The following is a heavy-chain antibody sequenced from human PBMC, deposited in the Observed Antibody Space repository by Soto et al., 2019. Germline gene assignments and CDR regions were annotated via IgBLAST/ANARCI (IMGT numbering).Heavy chain of an antibody. V-gene: IGHV3-9*01. J-gene: IGHJ6*02. CDR3: AKALGGTVTQSPKYYSYGINV. Sequence: GGSLRLSWSASGITLDDYAMHWVRQAPGKGLEWVSGISWNSGSIGYADSVKGRFTISRDNAKNSLYLQMNSLRAEDTALYYCAKALGGTVTQSPKYYSYGINVWGQGNTDTVSS. CDR2: ISWNSGSI. D-gene: IGHD4-17*01. CDR1: GITLDDYA.